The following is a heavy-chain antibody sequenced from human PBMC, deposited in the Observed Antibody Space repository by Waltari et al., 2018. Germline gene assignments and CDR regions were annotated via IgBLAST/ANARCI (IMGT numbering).Heavy chain of an antibody. Sequence: QEQLQESGPGVVRPSENLSLTCLVSGDHISNYYLSWLRQPPGKGLEWIVYMYYSGDIHYNPSRKSRASISFNTTKKQFSLMLTSVTAADTAVYYCSRQLRTWYFDLWGRGTLVTVSS. V-gene: IGHV4-59*08. CDR3: SRQLRTWYFDL. D-gene: IGHD2-8*01. CDR1: GDHISNYY. J-gene: IGHJ2*01. CDR2: MYYSGDI.